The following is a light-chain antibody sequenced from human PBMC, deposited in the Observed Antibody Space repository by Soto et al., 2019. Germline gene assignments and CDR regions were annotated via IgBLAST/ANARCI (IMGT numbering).Light chain of an antibody. CDR2: MNN. J-gene: IGLJ3*02. Sequence: QSVLTQPPSLSGTPGQTVTISCFGSRSNIGSSIVHWYQQLPGAAPKHLIYMNNQRPSGIPDRFSGSKSGTSASLVISGLRSEYEADYYCVAWDDNLSARVFGGGTKLTVL. CDR3: VAWDDNLSARV. CDR1: RSNIGSSI. V-gene: IGLV1-47*01.